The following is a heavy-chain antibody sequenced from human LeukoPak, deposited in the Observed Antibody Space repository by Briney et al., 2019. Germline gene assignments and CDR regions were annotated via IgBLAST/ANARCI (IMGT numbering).Heavy chain of an antibody. Sequence: SETLSLTCAVYGGSFSGYYWSWIRQPPGKGLEWIGEINHSGSTNYNPSLKSRVTISVDTSKNQFSLKLSSVTAADTAVYYCARDGHYDSSGYYRDYWGQGTLVTVSS. CDR2: INHSGST. CDR3: ARDGHYDSSGYYRDY. CDR1: GGSFSGYY. D-gene: IGHD3-22*01. V-gene: IGHV4-34*01. J-gene: IGHJ4*02.